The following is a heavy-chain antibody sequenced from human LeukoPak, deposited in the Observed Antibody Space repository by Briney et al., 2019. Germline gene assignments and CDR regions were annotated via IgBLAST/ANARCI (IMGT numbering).Heavy chain of an antibody. V-gene: IGHV3-21*01. Sequence: GGSLRLSCAASGFTFSKYNMNWVRQAPGKGLEWVSSISSSSSYIYYADSVKGRFTISRDNAKNSLYLQMNSLRAEDTAVYYCARSNDGSGSYYKVGYYYYYYMDVWGKGTTVTVSS. J-gene: IGHJ6*03. CDR1: GFTFSKYN. CDR3: ARSNDGSGSYYKVGYYYYYYMDV. CDR2: ISSSSSYI. D-gene: IGHD3-10*01.